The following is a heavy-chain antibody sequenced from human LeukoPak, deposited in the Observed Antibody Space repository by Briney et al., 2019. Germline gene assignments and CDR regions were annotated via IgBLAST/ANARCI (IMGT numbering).Heavy chain of an antibody. V-gene: IGHV3-15*01. Sequence: PGGSLRLSCAASGFTFSNAWMSWVRQAPGKGLEWVGRIKSKTDGATTDYTAPVKGRFTISRDDSKNTLYLQMNSLKTVDTAVYYCTTGPFDYYGSASYLANGMDVWGQGTTVTVSS. CDR3: TTGPFDYYGSASYLANGMDV. CDR1: GFTFSNAW. J-gene: IGHJ6*02. D-gene: IGHD3-10*01. CDR2: IKSKTDGATT.